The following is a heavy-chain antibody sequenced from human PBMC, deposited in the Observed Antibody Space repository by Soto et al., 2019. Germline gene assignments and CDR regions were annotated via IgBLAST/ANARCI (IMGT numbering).Heavy chain of an antibody. CDR2: IKRDGSKK. Sequence: GGSLRLSCAASGFTFSRYWMSWVRQAPGKGLEWVANIKRDGSKKYYVDSVKGRFTISRDNAENSPYLQMNSLRAEDTAVYYCASSGNEYLGQEALVNVFS. J-gene: IGHJ4*02. CDR3: ASSGNEY. V-gene: IGHV3-7*01. CDR1: GFTFSRYW. D-gene: IGHD3-10*01.